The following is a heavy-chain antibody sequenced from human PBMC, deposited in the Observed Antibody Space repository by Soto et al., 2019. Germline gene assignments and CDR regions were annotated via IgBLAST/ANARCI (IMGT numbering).Heavy chain of an antibody. J-gene: IGHJ5*02. CDR1: GGTFSGLA. Sequence: QVQLVQSGTEVRKPGSSVKVSCKTSGGTFSGLAMSWVRQAPGQGLEWMGGITPEFGVANYARRFQGRLTISADESTGTAYMELISLTSVDSAVYYCAIDRRTSSVYFDPWGQGTLVIVSS. CDR2: ITPEFGVA. V-gene: IGHV1-69*12. CDR3: AIDRRTSSVYFDP. D-gene: IGHD6-6*01.